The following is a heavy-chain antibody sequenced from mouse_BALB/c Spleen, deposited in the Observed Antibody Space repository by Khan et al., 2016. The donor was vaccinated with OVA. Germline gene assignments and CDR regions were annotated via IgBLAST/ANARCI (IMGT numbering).Heavy chain of an antibody. CDR1: GYSITSGYA. CDR2: ISYSGVT. Sequence: EVQLQESGPGLVKPSQSLSLTCTVTGYSITSGYAWNWIRQFPGNKLEWMGYISYSGVTSYTPSLKSRISITRDTSKNQFFLQLNSVTTEDTATYDCARGNYYGYYFDNWGQGTTLTGSS. CDR3: ARGNYYGYYFDN. D-gene: IGHD1-1*01. V-gene: IGHV3-2*02. J-gene: IGHJ2*01.